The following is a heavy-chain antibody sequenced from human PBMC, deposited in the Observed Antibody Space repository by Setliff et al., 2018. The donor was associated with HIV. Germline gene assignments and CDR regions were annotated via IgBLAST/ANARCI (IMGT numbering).Heavy chain of an antibody. CDR2: INVGGGTK. Sequence: GGSLRLSCAASGFDFDNLYMAWIRQAPGKGLEWVSYINVGGGTKYYADSVRGRFTISRDDAKNSLYLQMNSLRAEDTAVYYCARVGAATASYYYYYIWGSDYFHYWGRGVLVTVSS. CDR1: GFDFDNLY. CDR3: ARVGAATASYYYYYIWGSDYFHY. V-gene: IGHV3-11*04. J-gene: IGHJ4*02. D-gene: IGHD1-26*01.